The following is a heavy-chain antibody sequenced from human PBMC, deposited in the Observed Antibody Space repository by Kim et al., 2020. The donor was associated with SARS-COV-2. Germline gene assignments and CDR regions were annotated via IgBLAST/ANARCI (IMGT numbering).Heavy chain of an antibody. CDR2: INHSGST. Sequence: SETLSLTCAVYGGSFSGYYWSWIRQPPGKGLEWIGEINHSGSTNYNPSLKSRVTISVDTSKNQFSLKLSSVTAADTAVYYCARGAGYCSSTSCNTQKRNWFDPWGQGTLVTVSS. J-gene: IGHJ5*02. CDR3: ARGAGYCSSTSCNTQKRNWFDP. CDR1: GGSFSGYY. D-gene: IGHD2-2*03. V-gene: IGHV4-34*01.